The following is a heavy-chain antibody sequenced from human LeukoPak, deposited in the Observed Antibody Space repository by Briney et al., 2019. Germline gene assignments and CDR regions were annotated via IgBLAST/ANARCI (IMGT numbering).Heavy chain of an antibody. Sequence: GGSLRLSCAASGFTFSSYWMSWVRQAPGKGLEWVANIKQDGSENYYVDPVKGRFTISRDNAKNSLYLQMNSLRAEDTAVYYCARDEGSGSQDYWGQGTLVIASS. CDR1: GFTFSSYW. J-gene: IGHJ4*02. CDR2: IKQDGSEN. V-gene: IGHV3-7*01. CDR3: ARDEGSGSQDY. D-gene: IGHD3-10*01.